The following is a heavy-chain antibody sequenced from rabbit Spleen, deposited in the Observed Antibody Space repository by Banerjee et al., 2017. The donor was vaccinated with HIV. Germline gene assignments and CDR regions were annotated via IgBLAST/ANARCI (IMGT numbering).Heavy chain of an antibody. CDR1: GFDFSSYS. CDR3: ARYHIFYGMDL. CDR2: IYTGRGGT. V-gene: IGHV1S7*01. J-gene: IGHJ6*01. D-gene: IGHD1-1*01. Sequence: QLKETGGGLVQPGGSLTLSCKTSGFDFSSYSMSWVRQAPGKGLEWIGAIYTGRGGTDYANWVNGRFTISSDNAQYTVDLQMNSLTAADTATYFCARYHIFYGMDLWGPGTLVTVS.